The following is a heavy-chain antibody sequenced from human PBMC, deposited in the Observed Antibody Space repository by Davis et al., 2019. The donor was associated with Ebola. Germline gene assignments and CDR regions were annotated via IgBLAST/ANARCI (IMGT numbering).Heavy chain of an antibody. CDR3: ASAARGDRDY. V-gene: IGHV1-18*01. J-gene: IGHJ4*02. Sequence: ASVKVSCKASGYTFSDYGISWVRQAPGQGLEWMGWISTYDGNANYAQKLQGRVTMTTNTSTSTAYMEVRSLRSDDTGIYYCASAARGDRDYWGQGTLVTVSS. CDR1: GYTFSDYG. CDR2: ISTYDGNA. D-gene: IGHD3-16*01.